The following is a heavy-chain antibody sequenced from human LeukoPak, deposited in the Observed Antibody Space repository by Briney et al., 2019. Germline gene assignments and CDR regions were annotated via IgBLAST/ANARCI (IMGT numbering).Heavy chain of an antibody. CDR1: GFTFGDYA. Sequence: GGSLRLSCTTSGFTFGDYAMSWVRQAPGKGLEWVSFIRRKAHGGTTEYAASVKGRFSSSRDDSKSIAYLQMNSLKTEDTAVYFCTRVTYYYDNSGYFHFDSWGKGSLVTVSS. D-gene: IGHD3-22*01. CDR3: TRVTYYYDNSGYFHFDS. J-gene: IGHJ4*02. V-gene: IGHV3-49*04. CDR2: IRRKAHGGTT.